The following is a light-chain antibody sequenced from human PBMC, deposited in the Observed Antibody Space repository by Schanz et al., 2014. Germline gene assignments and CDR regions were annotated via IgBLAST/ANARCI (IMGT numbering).Light chain of an antibody. V-gene: IGLV2-11*01. Sequence: QSALTQPRSVSGSPGQSVSISCTGTSSGVGDLNYVSWYQQLPGKAPRLLIYDINKRPSGVPDRFSGSKSGNTASLTISGLQAEDEADYYCCSYAGSYTYVFGTGTKLTVL. J-gene: IGLJ1*01. CDR2: DIN. CDR1: SSGVGDLNY. CDR3: CSYAGSYTYV.